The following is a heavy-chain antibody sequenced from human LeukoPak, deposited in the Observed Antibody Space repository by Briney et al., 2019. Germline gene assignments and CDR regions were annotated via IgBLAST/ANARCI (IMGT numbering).Heavy chain of an antibody. D-gene: IGHD3-16*02. CDR1: GYSISSGYY. CDR2: IYHSGST. Sequence: PSETLSLTCTVSGYSISSGYYWGWIRQPPGKGLEWIGSIYHSGSTYYNPSLKSRVTISVDTSKNQFSLKLSSVTAADTAVYYCARREDDYVWGSYRYTSDYWGQGTLVTVSS. V-gene: IGHV4-38-2*02. J-gene: IGHJ4*02. CDR3: ARREDDYVWGSYRYTSDY.